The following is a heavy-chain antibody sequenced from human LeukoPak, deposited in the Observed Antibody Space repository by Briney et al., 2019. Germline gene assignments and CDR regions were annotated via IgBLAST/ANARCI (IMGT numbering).Heavy chain of an antibody. V-gene: IGHV1-18*01. CDR2: ISAYNGNT. J-gene: IGHJ5*02. D-gene: IGHD3-22*01. Sequence: ASVKVSCKASGYTFTSYGISRVRQAPGQGLEWTGWISAYNGNTNYAQKLQGRVTITTDTSTSTAYMELRSLRSDDTAVYYCARDLFYYDSSGYHETNNWFDPWGQGTLVTVSS. CDR3: ARDLFYYDSSGYHETNNWFDP. CDR1: GYTFTSYG.